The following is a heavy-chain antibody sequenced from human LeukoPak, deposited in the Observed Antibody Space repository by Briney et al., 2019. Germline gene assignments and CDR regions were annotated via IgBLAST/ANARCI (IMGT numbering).Heavy chain of an antibody. V-gene: IGHV4-38-2*02. CDR2: IFHTGST. Sequence: SETLSLTCTVSGESISSGNYWGWIRQPPGKGREWIGSIFHTGSTYFNLSLKSRVSISVDTSKNQFSLRLSSVTAADTAVYYCARHLTISGSYPFDSWGQGTLVTVSS. J-gene: IGHJ4*02. CDR3: ARHLTISGSYPFDS. D-gene: IGHD3-10*01. CDR1: GESISSGNY.